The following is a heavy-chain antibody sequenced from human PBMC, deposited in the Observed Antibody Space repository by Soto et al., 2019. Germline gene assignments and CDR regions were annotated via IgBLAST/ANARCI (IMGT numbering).Heavy chain of an antibody. CDR2: INPSGGST. CDR1: GYGNESDY. V-gene: IGHV1-46*02. Sequence: KLSSNARGYGNESDYRCWVRQDKTKGLEWMGIINPSGGSTSYAQKFQGRVTMTRDTSTSTVYMELSSLRSEDTALYYGARDSSFRQSVMEVWVQG. J-gene: IGHJ6*02. CDR3: ARDSSFRQSVMEV.